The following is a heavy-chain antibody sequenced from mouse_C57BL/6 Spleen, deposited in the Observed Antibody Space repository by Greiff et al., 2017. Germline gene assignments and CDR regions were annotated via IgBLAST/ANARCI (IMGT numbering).Heavy chain of an antibody. J-gene: IGHJ4*01. V-gene: IGHV1-50*01. CDR3: ARLLGRGAMDY. Sequence: QVHVKQPGAELVKPGASVKLSCKASGYTFTSYWMQWVKQRPGQGLEWIGEIDPSDSYTNYNQKFKGKATLTVDTSSSTAYMQLSSLTSEDSAVYYCARLLGRGAMDYWGQGTSVTVSS. CDR2: IDPSDSYT. D-gene: IGHD4-1*01. CDR1: GYTFTSYW.